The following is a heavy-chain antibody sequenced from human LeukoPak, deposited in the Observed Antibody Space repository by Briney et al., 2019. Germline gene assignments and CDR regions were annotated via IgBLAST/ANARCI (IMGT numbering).Heavy chain of an antibody. CDR2: INPRDGST. J-gene: IGHJ4*02. V-gene: IGHV1-46*01. Sequence: ASVKVSCKASGYTFTGYHMHWVRQAPGQGLEWMGMINPRDGSTRTLQRFQGRLTMTRDTSTSTLYMGLSSLRSEDTATYFCARGADQEFDFWGQGTLVTVS. CDR3: ARGADQEFDF. CDR1: GYTFTGYH.